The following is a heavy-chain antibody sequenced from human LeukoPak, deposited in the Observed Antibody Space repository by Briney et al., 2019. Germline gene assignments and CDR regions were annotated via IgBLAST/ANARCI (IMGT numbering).Heavy chain of an antibody. V-gene: IGHV4-34*01. CDR2: INHNGST. D-gene: IGHD6-19*01. CDR3: ARGLKRARQQWLYHDY. CDR1: GGSFSGYY. J-gene: IGHJ4*02. Sequence: PSETLSLTCAVYGGSFSGYYWSWIRQPPGKGLEWIGEINHNGSTNYNPSLKSRVTISVDTSKNQFSLKLSSVTAADTAVYYRARGLKRARQQWLYHDYWGQGTLVTVSS.